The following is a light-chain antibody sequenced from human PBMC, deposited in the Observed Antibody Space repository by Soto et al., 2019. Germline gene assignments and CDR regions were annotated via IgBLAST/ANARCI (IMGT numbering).Light chain of an antibody. CDR1: SSDIGDYDY. Sequence: QSALTQPASVSGSPGQSITISCTGSSSDIGDYDYVSWYQQHPGKAPKVLISEVSNRPSGVSNRFSDSKSGNTASLTISGLQAEDEADYYCNSYATGNTRVFGTGTKLTVL. V-gene: IGLV2-14*01. CDR3: NSYATGNTRV. CDR2: EVS. J-gene: IGLJ1*01.